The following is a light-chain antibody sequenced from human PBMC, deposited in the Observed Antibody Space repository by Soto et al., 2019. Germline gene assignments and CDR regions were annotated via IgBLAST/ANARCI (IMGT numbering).Light chain of an antibody. V-gene: IGKV1-39*01. J-gene: IGKJ2*01. CDR3: QQSYSTPFT. Sequence: DIQMTQSPSSRSASVGDRVTITCRAIQSITTSLNWYQQKAGKAPKLLIYAASSLQSGVPSRFSGSGSGTDFTLTISSLQPEDSATYYCQQSYSTPFTFGQGTKLEIK. CDR1: QSITTS. CDR2: AAS.